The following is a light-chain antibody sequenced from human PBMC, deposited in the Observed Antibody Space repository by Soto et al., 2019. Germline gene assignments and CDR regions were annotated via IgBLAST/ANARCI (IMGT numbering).Light chain of an antibody. V-gene: IGKV1-5*03. CDR2: RAS. CDR3: QQFETYPLT. Sequence: DIQMTQSPSTLSASVGDRVTITCRTSQSISIWLAWYQQKPGKAPKLLIYRASSLESGVPSRFSGSGSGTEFTLTISSLQPDAFATYYCQQFETYPLTFGGGTHVEIK. CDR1: QSISIW. J-gene: IGKJ4*01.